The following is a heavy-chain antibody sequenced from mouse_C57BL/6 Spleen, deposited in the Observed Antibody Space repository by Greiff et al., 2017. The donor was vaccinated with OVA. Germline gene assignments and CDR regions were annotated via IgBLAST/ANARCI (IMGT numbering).Heavy chain of an antibody. D-gene: IGHD4-1*01. CDR2: ISSGGSYT. CDR3: ARANWDEAYYFDY. J-gene: IGHJ2*01. V-gene: IGHV5-6*01. Sequence: EVQGVESGGDLVKPGGSLKLSCAASGFTFSSYGMSWVRQTPDKRLEWVATISSGGSYTYYPDSVKGRFTISRDNAKNTLYLQMSSLKSEDTAMYYCARANWDEAYYFDYWGQGTTLTVSS. CDR1: GFTFSSYG.